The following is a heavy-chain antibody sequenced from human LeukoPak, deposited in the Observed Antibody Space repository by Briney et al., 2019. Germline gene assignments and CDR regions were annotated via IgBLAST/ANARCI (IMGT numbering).Heavy chain of an antibody. Sequence: ASVKVSCKASGYTFTSYYMHWVRQAPGQGLEWMGIINPSGGSTSYAQKFQGRVTMTRDTSTSTVYMELRSLRSEDTAVYYCFVFWSGYYTAYWGQGTLVTVSS. CDR2: INPSGGST. CDR3: FVFWSGYYTAY. V-gene: IGHV1-46*01. J-gene: IGHJ4*02. D-gene: IGHD3-3*01. CDR1: GYTFTSYY.